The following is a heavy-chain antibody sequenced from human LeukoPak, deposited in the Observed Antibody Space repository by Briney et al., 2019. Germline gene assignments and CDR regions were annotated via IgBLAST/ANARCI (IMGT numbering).Heavy chain of an antibody. CDR3: ARGSAVEHYYDSSGYD. J-gene: IGHJ4*02. CDR2: INPNSGGT. CDR1: GYTFTGYY. V-gene: IGHV1-2*02. D-gene: IGHD3-22*01. Sequence: GASVKVSCKASGYTFTGYYMHWVRQAPGQGLEWMGWINPNSGGTNYAQKSQGRVTMTRDTSISTAYMELSRLRSDDTAVYYCARGSAVEHYYDSSGYDWGQGTLVTVSS.